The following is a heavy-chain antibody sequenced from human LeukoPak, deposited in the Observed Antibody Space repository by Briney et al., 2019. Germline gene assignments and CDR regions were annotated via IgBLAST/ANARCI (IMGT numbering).Heavy chain of an antibody. CDR2: ITNTDTFR. Sequence: GGSLRLSCAASGFSFNTFSMDWVRQAPGKGLEWVSSITNTDTFRYYADSVKGRFTISRDNAKNALFLQMDSLRADDTAVYYCARGGWWGDFDYWGQGTLITVSS. D-gene: IGHD2-8*02. V-gene: IGHV3-21*01. CDR3: ARGGWWGDFDY. CDR1: GFSFNTFS. J-gene: IGHJ4*02.